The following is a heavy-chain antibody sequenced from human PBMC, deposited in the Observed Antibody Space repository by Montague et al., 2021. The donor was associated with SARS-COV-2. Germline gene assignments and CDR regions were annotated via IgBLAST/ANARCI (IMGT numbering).Heavy chain of an antibody. CDR3: ARETIVPAAIGYYYYMDV. D-gene: IGHD2-2*01. Sequence: SLRLSCAASGFTFSSYWMHWVRQAPGKGLVWVSRINSDVSITNYADSVKGRFTISRDNAKNTLYLQMNSLRDDDTAVYYCARETIVPAAIGYYYYMDVRGKGTPVTVSS. V-gene: IGHV3-74*01. CDR1: GFTFSSYW. CDR2: INSDVSIT. J-gene: IGHJ6*03.